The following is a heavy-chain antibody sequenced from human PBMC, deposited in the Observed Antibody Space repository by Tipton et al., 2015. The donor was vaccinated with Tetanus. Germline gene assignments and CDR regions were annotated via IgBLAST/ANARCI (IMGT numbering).Heavy chain of an antibody. CDR3: ARVSIGYSFPMDV. Sequence: TLSLTCAVSGGSISSYYWSWIRQPPGKGLEWIGYIYYSGSTNYNPSLKSRVTISVDTSKNQFSLKLSSVTAADTAVYYCARVSIGYSFPMDVWGQGTTVTVSS. J-gene: IGHJ6*02. D-gene: IGHD5-18*01. CDR2: IYYSGST. CDR1: GGSISSYY. V-gene: IGHV4-59*01.